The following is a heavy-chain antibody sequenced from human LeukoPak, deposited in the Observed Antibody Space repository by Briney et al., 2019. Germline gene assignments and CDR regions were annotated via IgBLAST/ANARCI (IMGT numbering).Heavy chain of an antibody. CDR2: INPNSGGT. CDR3: ARDPSYYGGGPFDY. J-gene: IGHJ4*02. D-gene: IGHD4-23*01. CDR1: GYTFTGYY. V-gene: IGHV1-2*02. Sequence: ASVKVSCKASGYTFTGYYMHWVRQAPGQGLEWMGWINPNSGGTNYAQKFQGRVTMTRDTSISTAYMELSRLRSDGTAVYYCARDPSYYGGGPFDYWGQGTLVTVSS.